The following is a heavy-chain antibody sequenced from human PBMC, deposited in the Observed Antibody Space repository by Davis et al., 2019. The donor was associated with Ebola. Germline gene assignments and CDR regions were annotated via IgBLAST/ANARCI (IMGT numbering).Heavy chain of an antibody. V-gene: IGHV3-74*01. CDR1: RFIFSSYW. J-gene: IGHJ4*02. Sequence: GESLKISCAASRFIFSSYWMHWVRQAPGKGLVWVSRINSDGSTTSYADSVKGRFTISRDNSKNTLSLQMNSLLAEDAALYYCAKGSTALVGALNDYWGQGTLLTVSS. CDR3: AKGSTALVGALNDY. CDR2: INSDGSTT. D-gene: IGHD1-26*01.